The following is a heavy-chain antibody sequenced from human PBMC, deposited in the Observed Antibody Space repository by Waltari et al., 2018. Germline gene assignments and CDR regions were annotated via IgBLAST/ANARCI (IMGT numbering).Heavy chain of an antibody. D-gene: IGHD3-3*01. V-gene: IGHV3-74*01. CDR1: GFTFSSYW. J-gene: IGHJ6*02. Sequence: EVQLVESGGGLVQPGGSLRLSCAASGFTFSSYWMHWVRQAPGTGRVLFSRINSDGRSTSYADSVQGRFTISRDNAKNTLYLQMNSLRAEDTAVYYCARDHLESYGMDVWGQGTTVTVSS. CDR3: ARDHLESYGMDV. CDR2: INSDGRST.